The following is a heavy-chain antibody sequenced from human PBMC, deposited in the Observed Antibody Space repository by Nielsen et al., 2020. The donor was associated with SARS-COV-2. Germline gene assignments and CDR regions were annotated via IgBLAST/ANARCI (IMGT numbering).Heavy chain of an antibody. CDR3: ARDQYGDYALGYYYGMDV. CDR1: GFTFSSYS. V-gene: IGHV3-21*01. D-gene: IGHD4-17*01. J-gene: IGHJ6*02. CDR2: ISSSSSYI. Sequence: GGSLRLSCAASGFTFSSYSMNWVRQAPGKGLEWVSSISSSSSYIYYADSVKGRFTISRDNAKNSLYLQMNSLRAEDTAIYYCARDQYGDYALGYYYGMDVWGQGTTVTVSS.